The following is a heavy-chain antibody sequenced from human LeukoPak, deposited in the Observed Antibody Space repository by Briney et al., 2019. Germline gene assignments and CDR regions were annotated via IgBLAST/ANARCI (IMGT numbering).Heavy chain of an antibody. CDR3: ARGHYYDSSGYYYPWSY. V-gene: IGHV3-74*01. CDR2: INSDGSST. Sequence: GGSLRLSCAASGFTFSTYAVNWVRQAPGKGLVWVSRINSDGSSTSYADSVKGRFTISRDNAKNTLYLQMNSLRAEDTAVYYCARGHYYDSSGYYYPWSYWGQGTLVTVSS. D-gene: IGHD3-22*01. CDR1: GFTFSTYA. J-gene: IGHJ4*02.